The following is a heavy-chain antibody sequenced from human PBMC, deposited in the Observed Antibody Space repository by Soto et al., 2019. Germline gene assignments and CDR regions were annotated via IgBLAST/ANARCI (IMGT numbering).Heavy chain of an antibody. J-gene: IGHJ6*02. D-gene: IGHD3-3*01. V-gene: IGHV4-34*01. Sequence: SETLSLTCAVYGGSFSGYYWSWIRQPPGKGLEWIGEINHSGSTNYNPSLKSRVTISVDTSKNQFSLKLSSVTAADTAVYYCARGSDDFWSGYSDPYYYGMDVWGQGTTVTVSS. CDR3: ARGSDDFWSGYSDPYYYGMDV. CDR2: INHSGST. CDR1: GGSFSGYY.